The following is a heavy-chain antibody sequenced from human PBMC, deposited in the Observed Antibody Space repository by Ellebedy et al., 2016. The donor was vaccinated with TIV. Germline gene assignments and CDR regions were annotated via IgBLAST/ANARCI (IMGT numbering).Heavy chain of an antibody. CDR3: ARHIGYSNGPSEY. J-gene: IGHJ4*02. Sequence: SVKVSRKASGATFSGSAISWVRQAPGLGLEWIGGIIAIFGTTKYAQKFQGRVTITADQLTTTSHMELSELRFEDTAIYYCARHIGYSNGPSEYWGQGSLVTVSS. CDR1: GATFSGSA. D-gene: IGHD6-19*01. V-gene: IGHV1-69*13. CDR2: IIAIFGTT.